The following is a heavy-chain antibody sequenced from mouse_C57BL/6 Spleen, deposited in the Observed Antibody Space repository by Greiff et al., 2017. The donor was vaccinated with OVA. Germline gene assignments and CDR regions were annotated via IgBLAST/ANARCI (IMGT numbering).Heavy chain of an antibody. J-gene: IGHJ4*01. D-gene: IGHD1-3*01. V-gene: IGHV1-4*01. Sequence: QVQLKQSGAELPRPGASVKMSCKASGYTFTSYTMPWVKQRPGQGLEWIGYINPSSGYTKYNQKFKDKATLTADKSSSTAYMQLSSLTSEASAVYYCSRYNLFYAMDYWGQGTSVTVSS. CDR1: GYTFTSYT. CDR3: SRYNLFYAMDY. CDR2: INPSSGYT.